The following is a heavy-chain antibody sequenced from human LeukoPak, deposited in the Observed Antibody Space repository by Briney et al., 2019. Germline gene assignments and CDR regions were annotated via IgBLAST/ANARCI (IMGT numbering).Heavy chain of an antibody. CDR3: ARNRGLDN. D-gene: IGHD2/OR15-2a*01. CDR1: GDSISSYF. V-gene: IGHV4-59*08. CDR2: IHYIGST. Sequence: SETLSLTCTVSGDSISSYFWSWVRQSPGKGLEWIGYIHYIGSTNYNPSLRSRVTISLDTSKKQFSLKLTSVTAADTAVYYCARNRGLDNWGQGTLVTVSS. J-gene: IGHJ4*02.